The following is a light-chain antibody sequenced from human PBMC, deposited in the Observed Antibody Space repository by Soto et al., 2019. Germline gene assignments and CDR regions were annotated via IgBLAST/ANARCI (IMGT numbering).Light chain of an antibody. CDR2: GAS. V-gene: IGKV3-20*01. Sequence: EIVLTQSPGTLSLSPGERATLSCRASQSVSSSYLAWYQQKPGQAPRLLIYGASSRATGIPDRFGGSGSGTDFTLTISRLEPGDFAVYYCQQYNSSPSTFGGGTTVEIK. J-gene: IGKJ4*01. CDR1: QSVSSSY. CDR3: QQYNSSPST.